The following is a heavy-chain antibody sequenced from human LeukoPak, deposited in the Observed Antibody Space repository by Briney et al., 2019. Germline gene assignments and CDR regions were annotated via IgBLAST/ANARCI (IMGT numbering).Heavy chain of an antibody. V-gene: IGHV2-70*01. Sequence: SGPALVKPTQTLTLTCTFSGFSLSTSGMCVSWIRQPTGEALEWLALIDWDDDKYYSTSLKTRLTISKDTSKNQVVLTMTNMDPVDTATYYCARTTRGPIAAAGFDPWGQGTLVTVSS. CDR1: GFSLSTSGMC. J-gene: IGHJ5*02. D-gene: IGHD6-13*01. CDR3: ARTTRGPIAAAGFDP. CDR2: IDWDDDK.